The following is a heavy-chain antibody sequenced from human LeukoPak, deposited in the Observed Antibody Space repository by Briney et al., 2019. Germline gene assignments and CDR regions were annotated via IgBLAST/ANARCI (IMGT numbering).Heavy chain of an antibody. D-gene: IGHD2-21*01. CDR1: DGSISSYY. CDR3: AVAYCGGKCYPSDAFDI. J-gene: IGHJ3*02. CDR2: IYYSGST. Sequence: PSETLSLTCTVTDGSISSYYWSWIRQPPGKGLEWIGYIYYSGSTNYNPSLKSRVTISVETSKNQFSLKLSSVTAADTAVYCCAVAYCGGKCYPSDAFDIWGQGTMVTVSS. V-gene: IGHV4-59*01.